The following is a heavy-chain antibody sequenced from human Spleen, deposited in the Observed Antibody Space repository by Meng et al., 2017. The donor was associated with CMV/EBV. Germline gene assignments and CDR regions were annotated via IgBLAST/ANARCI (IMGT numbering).Heavy chain of an antibody. J-gene: IGHJ3*02. D-gene: IGHD1-1*01. CDR2: IHYGTNDK. CDR3: AKLESPIIYEKIFDI. Sequence: GGSLRLSCAASGFTLSSYAMNWVRQTPGKGLEWVAFIHYGTNDKYYADSVKGRFTISRDNSKNTLYLQMYSLRPEDTAVYYCAKLESPIIYEKIFDIWGQGTMVTVSS. CDR1: GFTLSSYA. V-gene: IGHV3-30*02.